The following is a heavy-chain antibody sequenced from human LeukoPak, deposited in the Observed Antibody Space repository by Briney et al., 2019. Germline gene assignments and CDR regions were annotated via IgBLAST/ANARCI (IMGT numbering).Heavy chain of an antibody. CDR1: GYTFTSYG. V-gene: IGHV1-18*01. D-gene: IGHD3-3*01. Sequence: GASVKVSCKASGYTFTSYGISWVRQALGQGLEWMGWISAYNGNTNYAQKLQGRVTMTTDTSTSTAYMELRSLRSDDTAVYYCARDHYDFWSGYYTYWGQGTLVTVSS. CDR2: ISAYNGNT. CDR3: ARDHYDFWSGYYTY. J-gene: IGHJ4*02.